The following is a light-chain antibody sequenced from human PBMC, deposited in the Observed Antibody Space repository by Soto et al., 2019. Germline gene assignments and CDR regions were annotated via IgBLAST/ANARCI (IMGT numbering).Light chain of an antibody. CDR2: AAS. CDR1: QSISSY. CDR3: QQSYSTPYT. V-gene: IGKV1-39*01. J-gene: IGKJ2*01. Sequence: DLQMTQSPSSLSASVGDRVTITCRASQSISSYLNWYQQKPGKAPKLLIYAASSLQSGVPSRFSGSESGTDFTLTISSLQPEDFATYYCQQSYSTPYTFGQGTKLEIK.